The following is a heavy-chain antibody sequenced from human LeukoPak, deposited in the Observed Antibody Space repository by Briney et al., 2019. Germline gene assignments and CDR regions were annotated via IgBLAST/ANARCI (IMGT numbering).Heavy chain of an antibody. Sequence: PSQTLSLTCTVSGGSISSGSYYWSWIRQPAGKGLEWIGRIYTSGSTNYNPSLKSRVTISVDTSKNQFSLKLSSVTAADTAVYYCARGWSVFDYWGQGTLVTVSS. CDR3: ARGWSVFDY. V-gene: IGHV4-61*02. J-gene: IGHJ4*02. CDR2: IYTSGST. D-gene: IGHD6-13*01. CDR1: GGSISSGSYY.